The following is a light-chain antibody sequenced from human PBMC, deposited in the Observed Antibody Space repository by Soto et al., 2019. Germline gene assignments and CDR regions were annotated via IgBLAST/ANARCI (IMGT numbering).Light chain of an antibody. J-gene: IGKJ5*01. Sequence: DIQMTQSPSSVSASVGDRVTITCRASQDISSWLAGYQQKPGKAPKIMIYAASSLQGGVPSRFSGSGSGTEFTLTISSLQPEDFATYYCQQASRFPPTFCQGTRLDIK. CDR2: AAS. V-gene: IGKV1-12*01. CDR1: QDISSW. CDR3: QQASRFPPT.